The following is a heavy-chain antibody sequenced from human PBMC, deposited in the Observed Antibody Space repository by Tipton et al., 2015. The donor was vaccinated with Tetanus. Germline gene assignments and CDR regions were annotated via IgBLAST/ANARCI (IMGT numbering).Heavy chain of an antibody. CDR2: IWYDGSNK. J-gene: IGHJ6*02. V-gene: IGHV3-33*01. D-gene: IGHD6-19*01. Sequence: SLRLSCAASGFTFSSYGMHWVRQAPGKGLEWVAVIWYDGSNKYYADSVEGRFTISRDNSKNTLYLQMNSLRAEDTAVYYCARSLGRAVAGTRGYYYGMDVWGQGTTVTVSS. CDR3: ARSLGRAVAGTRGYYYGMDV. CDR1: GFTFSSYG.